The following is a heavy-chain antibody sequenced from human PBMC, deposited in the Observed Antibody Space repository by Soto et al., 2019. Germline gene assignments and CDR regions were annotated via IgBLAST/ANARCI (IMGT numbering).Heavy chain of an antibody. V-gene: IGHV1-69*13. CDR1: GGTFSSYA. CDR2: IIPIFGTA. D-gene: IGHD1-26*01. Sequence: GASVKVSCKASGGTFSSYAISCVRQAPGQGLEWMGGIIPIFGTANYAQKFQGRVTITADESTGTAYMELSSLRSEDTAVYYCARESGSQLDYWGQGTLVTVSS. CDR3: ARESGSQLDY. J-gene: IGHJ4*02.